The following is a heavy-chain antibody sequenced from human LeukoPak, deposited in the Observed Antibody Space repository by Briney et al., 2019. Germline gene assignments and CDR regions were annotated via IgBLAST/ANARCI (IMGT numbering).Heavy chain of an antibody. CDR3: AKGPIGWFGELSRFLDY. V-gene: IGHV3-23*01. CDR2: INCNRGST. CDR1: GFNLSSHS. Sequence: PWGFPRTFCATPGFNLSSHSHRRVRPAPGEGLEWGLGINCNRGSTYYADSVKGRFTISRDNSKDTLYLQMNSLRAEDTAVYYGAKGPIGWFGELSRFLDYWGQGTLVTVSS. D-gene: IGHD3-10*01. J-gene: IGHJ4*02.